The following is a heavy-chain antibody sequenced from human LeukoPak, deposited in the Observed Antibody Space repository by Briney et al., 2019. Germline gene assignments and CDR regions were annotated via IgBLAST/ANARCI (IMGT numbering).Heavy chain of an antibody. V-gene: IGHV3-7*01. CDR3: ARRNTVTTFYYFDY. CDR1: GFTFSRYW. D-gene: IGHD4-11*01. CDR2: IKQDGSEK. Sequence: GGSLRLSCAASGFTFSRYWMSGVRQAPGKGVEWVANIKQDGSEKYYVDSVKGRFTISRDNAKNSLYLQMNSLRAEDTAVYYCARRNTVTTFYYFDYWGQGTLVTVSS. J-gene: IGHJ4*02.